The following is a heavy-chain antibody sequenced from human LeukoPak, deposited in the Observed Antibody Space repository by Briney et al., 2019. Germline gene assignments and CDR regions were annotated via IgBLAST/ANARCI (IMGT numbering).Heavy chain of an antibody. CDR1: GFTVSSNY. CDR2: ITDSGRKT. J-gene: IGHJ4*02. Sequence: HAGGSLRLSCAASGFTVSSNYMSWVRQASGKGLEWVSGITDSGRKTYYADSVKGRFSISRDNSKNTVYLQMSDLRAEDTAVYYCAKITKATTPNYWGQGTLVTVSS. V-gene: IGHV3-53*01. CDR3: AKITKATTPNY. D-gene: IGHD4-17*01.